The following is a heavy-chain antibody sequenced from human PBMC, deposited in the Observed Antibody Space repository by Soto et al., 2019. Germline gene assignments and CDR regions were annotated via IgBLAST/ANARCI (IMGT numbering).Heavy chain of an antibody. CDR2: IYYSGST. D-gene: IGHD3-10*01. Sequence: SETLSLTCTVSGGSISSYYWSWIRQPPGKGLEWIGYIYYSGSTNYNPSLKSRVTISVDTSKNQFSLKLSSVTAADTAVYYCARRRDLPGYYGSGSYDAFDIWGQGTMVTVSS. J-gene: IGHJ3*02. CDR3: ARRRDLPGYYGSGSYDAFDI. CDR1: GGSISSYY. V-gene: IGHV4-59*01.